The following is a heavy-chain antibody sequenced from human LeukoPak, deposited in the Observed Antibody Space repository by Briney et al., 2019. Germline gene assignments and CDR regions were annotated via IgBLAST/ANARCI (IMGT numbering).Heavy chain of an antibody. CDR3: ARDRGNWLFDY. CDR2: IYYSGST. D-gene: IGHD4-23*01. J-gene: IGHJ4*02. Sequence: SETPSLTCTVSGGSISSYYWSWIRQPPGKGLEWIGYIYYSGSTNYNPSLKSRVTISVDTSKNQFSLKLSSVTAADTAVYYRARDRGNWLFDYWGQGTLVTVSS. CDR1: GGSISSYY. V-gene: IGHV4-59*01.